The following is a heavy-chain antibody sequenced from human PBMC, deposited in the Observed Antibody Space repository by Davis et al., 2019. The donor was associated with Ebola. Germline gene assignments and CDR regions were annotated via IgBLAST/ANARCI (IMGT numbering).Heavy chain of an antibody. V-gene: IGHV3-23*01. CDR2: VSGGGGTT. D-gene: IGHD3-9*01. Sequence: PGGSLRLSCAASGFTFYNYAMTWVRQAPGKGLEWVSTVSGGGGTTFYADSARGRFTISRDNSKSTLFLQMNSLRAEDTAVYYCAAINYDIFTGYYQDYWGQGTQVTVSS. CDR1: GFTFYNYA. CDR3: AAINYDIFTGYYQDY. J-gene: IGHJ4*02.